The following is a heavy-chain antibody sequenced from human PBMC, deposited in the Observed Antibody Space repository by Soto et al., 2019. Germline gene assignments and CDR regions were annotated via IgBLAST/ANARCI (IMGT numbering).Heavy chain of an antibody. Sequence: GSLRLSCAASGFTFSSYGMHWVRQAPGKGLEWVAVISYDGSNKYYADSVKGRFTISRDNSKNTLYLQMNSLRAEDTAVYYCAKRLSDWNYKGAFDYWGQGTLVTVSS. CDR3: AKRLSDWNYKGAFDY. D-gene: IGHD1-7*01. CDR1: GFTFSSYG. J-gene: IGHJ4*02. V-gene: IGHV3-30*18. CDR2: ISYDGSNK.